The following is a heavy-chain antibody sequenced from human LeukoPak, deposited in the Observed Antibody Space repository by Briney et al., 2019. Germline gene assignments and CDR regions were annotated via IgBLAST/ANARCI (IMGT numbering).Heavy chain of an antibody. Sequence: GGSLRLSCAASGITFSSYWMSWVRQAPGKGLEWGANIKQDGSEKYYVDSVKGRFTISRDNAKNSLYLQMNSLRAEDTAVYYCATSTVTTWTYDYWGQGTLVTVSS. CDR3: ATSTVTTWTYDY. J-gene: IGHJ4*02. V-gene: IGHV3-7*01. CDR1: GITFSSYW. D-gene: IGHD4-17*01. CDR2: IKQDGSEK.